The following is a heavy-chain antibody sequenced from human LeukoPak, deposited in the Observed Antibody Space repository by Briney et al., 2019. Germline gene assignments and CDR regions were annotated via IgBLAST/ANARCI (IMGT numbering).Heavy chain of an antibody. Sequence: PGGSLRLSCAASGFTFSNYAMHWVRQAPPKGLEWVAVISFVGTNKYYANSVQGRFTISRDKSKNTLYLEMSSLRAEGTALYYCARDMYDNGWSSFDYWGQGTLVTVSS. V-gene: IGHV3-30-3*01. CDR3: ARDMYDNGWSSFDY. J-gene: IGHJ4*02. CDR2: ISFVGTNK. D-gene: IGHD3-10*01. CDR1: GFTFSNYA.